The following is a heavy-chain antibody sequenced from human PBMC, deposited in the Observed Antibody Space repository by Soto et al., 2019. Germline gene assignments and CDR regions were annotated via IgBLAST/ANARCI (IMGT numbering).Heavy chain of an antibody. CDR1: GGSISSSSYY. Sequence: PSETLSLTCTVSGGSISSSSYYWGWIRQPPGKGLEWIGSIYYSGSTYYNPSLKSRVTISVDTSKNQFSLKLSSVTAADTAVYYCAKRRGAGGHFDYWGQGALVTVSS. CDR3: AKRRGAGGHFDY. V-gene: IGHV4-39*01. CDR2: IYYSGST. D-gene: IGHD2-15*01. J-gene: IGHJ4*02.